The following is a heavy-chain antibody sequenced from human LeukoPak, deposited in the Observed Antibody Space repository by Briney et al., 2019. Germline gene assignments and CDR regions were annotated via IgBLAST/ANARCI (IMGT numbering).Heavy chain of an antibody. J-gene: IGHJ3*02. Sequence: GRSLRLSCAASGFTFSNYGMHWAPQAPGKGLEWVALIWYDGTNKYYGDSVKGRFTISRDNSKNTLYLQMNSLRAEDTAVYYCARGRFGELSVATFDIWGQGTMVTVSS. D-gene: IGHD3-10*01. V-gene: IGHV3-33*01. CDR3: ARGRFGELSVATFDI. CDR1: GFTFSNYG. CDR2: IWYDGTNK.